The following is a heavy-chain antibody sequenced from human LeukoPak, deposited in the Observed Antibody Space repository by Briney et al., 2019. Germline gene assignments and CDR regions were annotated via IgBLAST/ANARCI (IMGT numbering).Heavy chain of an antibody. CDR1: GGSISSTSYY. Sequence: PETLSLTCTLPGGSISSTSYYWGWIRQPPGKGREWIGSIYYSGSTYYNPSLKSRVTISVDTSKNQFSLKLSSVTAADTAVYYCASLTTAEAFDIWGQGTMVTVSS. J-gene: IGHJ3*02. D-gene: IGHD3-22*01. V-gene: IGHV4-39*01. CDR3: ASLTTAEAFDI. CDR2: IYYSGST.